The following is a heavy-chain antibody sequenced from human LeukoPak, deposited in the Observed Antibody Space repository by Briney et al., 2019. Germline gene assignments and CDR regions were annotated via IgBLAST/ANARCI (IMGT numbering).Heavy chain of an antibody. V-gene: IGHV5-51*01. CDR1: GYSFTSYW. Sequence: GESLKISCKGSGYSFTSYWIGWVRQMPGKGLEWMGIIYPGDSDTRYSPSFQGQVTTSADKSISTAYLQWSSLKASDTAMYYCARPARVFWGSYRPNPYYFDYWGQGTLVTVSS. D-gene: IGHD3-16*02. CDR3: ARPARVFWGSYRPNPYYFDY. CDR2: IYPGDSDT. J-gene: IGHJ4*02.